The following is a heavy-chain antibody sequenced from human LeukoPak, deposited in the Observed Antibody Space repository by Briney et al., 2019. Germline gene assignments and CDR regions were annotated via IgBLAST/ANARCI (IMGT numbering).Heavy chain of an antibody. CDR3: AREGGPSGYTFDY. Sequence: PGGSLRLSCGSSGFTFSSYWMSWVRQAPGKGLEWVANIKQDGSEKYYVDSVKGRFTIARDNAKNSLYLQMNNLRVEDTAVYYCAREGGPSGYTFDYWGQGTLVTVSS. V-gene: IGHV3-7*01. J-gene: IGHJ4*02. D-gene: IGHD6-13*01. CDR2: IKQDGSEK. CDR1: GFTFSSYW.